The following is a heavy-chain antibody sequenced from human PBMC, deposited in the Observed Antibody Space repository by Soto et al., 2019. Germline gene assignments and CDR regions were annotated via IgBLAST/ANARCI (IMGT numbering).Heavy chain of an antibody. V-gene: IGHV3-23*01. D-gene: IGHD3-16*01. CDR1: GFTFNNYG. J-gene: IGHJ6*02. CDR2: TTVSGGET. Sequence: EVQLLESGGGLVQPGGSLRLSCVASGFTFNNYGMTWVRQAPGKGLEWVSGTTVSGGETYYADSVRGRFTISRDNSKSTLLLQMNSLRAEDTAVYYCGKGGTGDVGDLWGQGTMVTVSS. CDR3: GKGGTGDVGDL.